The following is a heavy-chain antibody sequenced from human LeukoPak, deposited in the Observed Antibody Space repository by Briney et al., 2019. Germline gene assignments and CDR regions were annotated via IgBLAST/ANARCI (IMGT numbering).Heavy chain of an antibody. CDR1: GYTFTSYG. D-gene: IGHD2-2*02. CDR3: ARDTGYCSSTSCYTFDY. J-gene: IGHJ4*02. V-gene: IGHV1-69*04. CDR2: IIPILGIA. Sequence: GASVKVSCKASGYTFTSYGISWVRQAPGQGLEWMGRIIPILGIANYAQKFQGRVTITADKSTSTAYMELSSLRSEDTAVYYCARDTGYCSSTSCYTFDYWGQGTLVTVSS.